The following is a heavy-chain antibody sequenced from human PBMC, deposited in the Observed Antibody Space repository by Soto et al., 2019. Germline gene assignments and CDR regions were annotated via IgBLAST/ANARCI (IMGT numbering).Heavy chain of an antibody. CDR2: ISGSGDTT. D-gene: IGHD5-12*01. Sequence: EVQLVESGGGLVQPGGSLRLSCVASGFVFSSYTMNWVRQAPGKGLEWLSYISGSGDTTYYADSAEGRFTISRDNSKNTLYLQMNSLRAEDTAVYYCAKVKTWTYLDYWGQGTLVTVSS. CDR3: AKVKTWTYLDY. V-gene: IGHV3-23*04. CDR1: GFVFSSYT. J-gene: IGHJ4*02.